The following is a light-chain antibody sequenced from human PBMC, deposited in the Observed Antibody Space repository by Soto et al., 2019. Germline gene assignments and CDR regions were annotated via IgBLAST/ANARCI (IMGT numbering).Light chain of an antibody. CDR3: QQYGSSPKT. CDR1: QSLRSD. V-gene: IGKV3-20*01. Sequence: EIVMTQSPATPSVSPGERATLSCRASQSLRSDLAWYQQKPGQAPRLLIYGASSRATGIPDRFSGSGSGTDFTLTISRLEPEDFAVYYCQQYGSSPKTFGQGTRLEIK. CDR2: GAS. J-gene: IGKJ5*01.